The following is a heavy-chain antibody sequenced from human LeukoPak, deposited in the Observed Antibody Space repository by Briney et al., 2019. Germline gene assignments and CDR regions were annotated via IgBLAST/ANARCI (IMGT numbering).Heavy chain of an antibody. V-gene: IGHV3-33*06. J-gene: IGHJ4*02. CDR1: GFTFSSYG. CDR2: IWYDGSNK. CDR3: AKGPIQRSGALRRVYYFDY. D-gene: IGHD5-12*01. Sequence: PGRSLRLSCGASGFTFSSYGMHWVRQAPGKGLEWVAVIWYDGSNKYYADSVKGRFTISRYNSKNTLYLQMNSLRAEDAAVYYCAKGPIQRSGALRRVYYFDYWGQGTLVTVSS.